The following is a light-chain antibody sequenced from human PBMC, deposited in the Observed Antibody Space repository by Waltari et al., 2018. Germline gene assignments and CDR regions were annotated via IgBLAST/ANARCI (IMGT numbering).Light chain of an antibody. V-gene: IGLV2-23*02. CDR3: CSYAVSSTLV. J-gene: IGLJ2*01. CDR1: SRHIGTHTL. Sequence: SPLPQPASVSASPGQSITISCTDTSRHIGTHTLVSWYTQHSGKVPNLIIYDVTQRPSGVSDRFSGSKSGNTASLTISVLQEDDEADYYCCSYAVSSTLVFGGGTKVTVL. CDR2: DVT.